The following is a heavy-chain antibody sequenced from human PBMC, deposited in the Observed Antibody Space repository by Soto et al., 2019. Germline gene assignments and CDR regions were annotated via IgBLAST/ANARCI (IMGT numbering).Heavy chain of an antibody. CDR3: ARDHPHSYGVYYFDY. J-gene: IGHJ4*02. Sequence: SETLSLTCTVSGGSISNYYWSWLRQPPGKGLEWIGYIYSSGSTHYNPSLQSRVTISAVTSKNQVSLKVRSVTAADTAVYYCARDHPHSYGVYYFDYWGQGTPVTVSS. V-gene: IGHV4-59*01. D-gene: IGHD5-18*01. CDR1: GGSISNYY. CDR2: IYSSGST.